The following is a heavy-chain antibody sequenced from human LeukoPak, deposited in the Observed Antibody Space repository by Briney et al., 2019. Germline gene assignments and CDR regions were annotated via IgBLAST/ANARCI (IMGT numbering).Heavy chain of an antibody. Sequence: PSETLSLTCTVSGVSISIGSYYGRWIRQPAGKGLEWIGRIYSSGSTNHSPSFKSRVTISVDTSKNQFSLNLSSATAADTAVYYCARGEYDSSAYWGYYFENWGQGTLVTVSS. J-gene: IGHJ4*02. V-gene: IGHV4-61*02. CDR3: ARGEYDSSAYWGYYFEN. CDR1: GVSISIGSYY. D-gene: IGHD3-22*01. CDR2: IYSSGST.